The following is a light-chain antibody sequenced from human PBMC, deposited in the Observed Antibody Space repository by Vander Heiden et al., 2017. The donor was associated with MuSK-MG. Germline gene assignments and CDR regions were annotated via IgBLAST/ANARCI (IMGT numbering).Light chain of an antibody. Sequence: QSVLTQPPSASGTPGQRVTISCSGSSSNIGRNTVNWYQQLPGTAPKLLIQRNNQRPSGVPDRFSGSKSGTSASLAISGLQSEDEADYYCAAWDDSLNGYVFGTGTKVTGL. CDR3: AAWDDSLNGYV. J-gene: IGLJ1*01. CDR1: SSNIGRNT. CDR2: RNN. V-gene: IGLV1-44*01.